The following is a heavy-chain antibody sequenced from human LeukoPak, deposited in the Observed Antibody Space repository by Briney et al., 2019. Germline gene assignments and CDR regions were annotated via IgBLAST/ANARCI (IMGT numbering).Heavy chain of an antibody. CDR3: ARGGSTSFYFGGDWFDP. CDR2: INPNSGGT. D-gene: IGHD3-16*01. J-gene: IGHJ5*02. V-gene: IGHV1-2*04. CDR1: GYTFADYF. Sequence: ASVKVSCKASGYTFADYFMHWVRQAPGQGFERLGWINPNSGGTHYVQKFQGSVTMTRDTSISTAYMELTRLRSDDTAVYYCARGGSTSFYFGGDWFDPWGQGTLVTVSS.